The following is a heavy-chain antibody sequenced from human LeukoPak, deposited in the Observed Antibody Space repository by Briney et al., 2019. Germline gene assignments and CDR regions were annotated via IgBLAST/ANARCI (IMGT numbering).Heavy chain of an antibody. CDR2: IYYSGST. V-gene: IGHV4-39*01. CDR3: VRGSTLRHYQY. D-gene: IGHD3-16*01. CDR1: GGSISSSTYY. J-gene: IGHJ4*02. Sequence: SETLSLTCTVSGGSISSSTYYWGWIRRPPGKGLEWIGSIYYSGSTYYNPSLKSRVTVSVDTSENQFFLKLSSVTAADTAVYYCVRGSTLRHYQYWGQGTLVTVSS.